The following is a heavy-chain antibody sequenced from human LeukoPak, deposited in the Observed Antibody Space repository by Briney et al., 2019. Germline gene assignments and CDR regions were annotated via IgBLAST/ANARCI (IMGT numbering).Heavy chain of an antibody. CDR2: ISSSSSTI. Sequence: GGSLRLSCAASGFTFSSYSMNWVRQAPGKGLEWVSYISSSSSTIYYADSVKGRFTISRDNAKNSLYLQMNSLRAEDTAVYYCARGGDPLSYYYYYGMDVWGQGTTVTVSS. CDR1: GFTFSSYS. V-gene: IGHV3-48*04. D-gene: IGHD4-17*01. CDR3: ARGGDPLSYYYYYGMDV. J-gene: IGHJ6*02.